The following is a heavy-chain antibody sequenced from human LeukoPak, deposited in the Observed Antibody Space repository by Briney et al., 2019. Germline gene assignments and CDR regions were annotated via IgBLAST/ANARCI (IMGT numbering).Heavy chain of an antibody. V-gene: IGHV1-2*02. D-gene: IGHD3-3*01. CDR1: GYTFTGYY. J-gene: IGHJ4*02. CDR2: INPNSGGT. CDR3: ARRNLRFTDYYDFWSGSLDFDY. Sequence: GASVKVSCKASGYTFTGYYMHWVRQAPGQGLEWMGWINPNSGGTNYAQKFQGRVTMTRDTSISTAYMELSRLRSDDTAVYYCARRNLRFTDYYDFWSGSLDFDYWGQGTLVTVSS.